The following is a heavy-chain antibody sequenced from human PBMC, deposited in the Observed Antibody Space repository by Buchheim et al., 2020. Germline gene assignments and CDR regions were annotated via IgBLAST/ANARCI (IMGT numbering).Heavy chain of an antibody. V-gene: IGHV1-46*03. CDR3: ARGADSATFYPPDY. CDR1: GNTFSSHH. Sequence: QVHLVQSGAEVKKPGASVRVSCKASGNTFSSHHVHWVRQAPGQGLEWLGIMDPGGGSTINAQNFQGRVNMTRDPSTSTVDMELSSLTSDDTAVYFCARGADSATFYPPDYWGQGTL. CDR2: MDPGGGST. D-gene: IGHD1-26*01. J-gene: IGHJ4*02.